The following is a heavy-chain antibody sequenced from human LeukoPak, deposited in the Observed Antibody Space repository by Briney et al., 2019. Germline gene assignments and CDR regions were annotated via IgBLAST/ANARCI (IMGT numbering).Heavy chain of an antibody. CDR2: INHSGST. D-gene: IGHD2-15*01. V-gene: IGHV4-34*01. CDR3: ARRVRYCSGGSCYRIYYYYYYMDV. CDR1: GGSFSGYY. J-gene: IGHJ6*03. Sequence: SETLSLTCAVYGGSFSGYYWSWIRQPPGKGLEWIGEINHSGSTNYNPSLKSRVTTSVDTSKNQFSLKLNSVTAADTAVYYCARRVRYCSGGSCYRIYYYYYYMDVWGKGTTVTVSS.